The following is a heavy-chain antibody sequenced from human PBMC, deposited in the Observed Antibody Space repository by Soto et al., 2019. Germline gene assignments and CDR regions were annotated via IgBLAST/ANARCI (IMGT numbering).Heavy chain of an antibody. CDR1: GFTFSSYS. J-gene: IGHJ5*02. Sequence: PGGSLRLSCAASGFTFSSYSMNWVRQAPGKGLEWVSYISSSSSTIYYADSVKGRFTISRDNAKNSLYLQMNSLGDEDTAVYYCARAAGSSLQENWFDPWGQGTLVTVSS. CDR3: ARAAGSSLQENWFDP. D-gene: IGHD6-6*01. CDR2: ISSSSSTI. V-gene: IGHV3-48*02.